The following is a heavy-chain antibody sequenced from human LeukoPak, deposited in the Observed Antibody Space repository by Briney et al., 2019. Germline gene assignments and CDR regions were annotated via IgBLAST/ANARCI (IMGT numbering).Heavy chain of an antibody. J-gene: IGHJ4*02. CDR1: GFTFSSYG. Sequence: GGSLRLSCAASGFTFSSYGMHWVRQAPGKGLEWVAVIWYDGSNKYYADSVKGRFTISRDNAKNSLYLQMNSLRAEDTAVYYCASNRGSSGWYLLYYFDYWGQGTLVTVSS. CDR3: ASNRGSSGWYLLYYFDY. V-gene: IGHV3-33*03. D-gene: IGHD6-19*01. CDR2: IWYDGSNK.